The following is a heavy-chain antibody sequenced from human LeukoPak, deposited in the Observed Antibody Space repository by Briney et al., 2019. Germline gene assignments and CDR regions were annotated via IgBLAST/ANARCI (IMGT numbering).Heavy chain of an antibody. V-gene: IGHV3-53*01. D-gene: IGHD3-3*01. CDR2: IYSGGST. Sequence: GGSLRLSCAASGFGFSRYAMTWVRQAPGKGLEWVSVIYSGGSTYYADSVKGRFTISRDNSKNTLYLQMNSLRAEDTAVYYCARVWSGHFDYWGQGTLVTVSS. CDR1: GFGFSRYA. CDR3: ARVWSGHFDY. J-gene: IGHJ4*02.